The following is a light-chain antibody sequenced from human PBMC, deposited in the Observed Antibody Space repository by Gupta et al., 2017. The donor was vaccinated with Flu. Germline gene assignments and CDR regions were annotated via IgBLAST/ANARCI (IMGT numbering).Light chain of an antibody. CDR1: QSVTNNY. V-gene: IGKV3-20*01. CDR3: QQYGSLQT. Sequence: EIVLTQSPGTLSLSPGERATLSCRASQSVTNNYLAWYQQKPGQAPRLLIYDGSTGATDIPHRFSGSGSGTDFTLISNELEPEDFAIYYWQQYGSLQTFGGGTKVEI. CDR2: DGS. J-gene: IGKJ4*01.